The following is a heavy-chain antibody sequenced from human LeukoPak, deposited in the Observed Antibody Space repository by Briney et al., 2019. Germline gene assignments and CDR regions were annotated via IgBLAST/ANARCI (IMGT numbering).Heavy chain of an antibody. V-gene: IGHV4-34*01. Sequence: SETLSLTCTVSGGSISGYYWSWIRQPPGKGLGWIGEINHSGSTNYNPSLKSRVTISVGTSKNQFSLKLSSVTAADTAVYYCARLATAMVKYYFDYWGQGTLVTVSS. CDR1: GGSISGYY. D-gene: IGHD5-18*01. J-gene: IGHJ4*02. CDR2: INHSGST. CDR3: ARLATAMVKYYFDY.